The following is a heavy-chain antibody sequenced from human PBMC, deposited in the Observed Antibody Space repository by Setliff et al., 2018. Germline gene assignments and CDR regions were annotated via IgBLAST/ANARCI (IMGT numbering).Heavy chain of an antibody. Sequence: SETLSLTCAVSGGSISSSNWWSWVRQPPGKGLEWIGEINHSGSTNYNPSLKSRVTISVDTSKNQFSLKLSSVTAADTAVYYCARGGLNEGWGSYRFEGYYYYGMDVWGQGTTVTVSS. CDR1: GGSISSSNW. V-gene: IGHV4-4*02. D-gene: IGHD3-16*02. CDR3: ARGGLNEGWGSYRFEGYYYYGMDV. CDR2: INHSGST. J-gene: IGHJ6*02.